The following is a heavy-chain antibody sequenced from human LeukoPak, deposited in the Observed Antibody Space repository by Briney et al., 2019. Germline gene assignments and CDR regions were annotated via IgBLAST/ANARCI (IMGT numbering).Heavy chain of an antibody. V-gene: IGHV3-23*01. CDR2: ISGSGDST. D-gene: IGHD3-22*01. CDR1: GFTFSSYA. CDR3: ARVAYYYDSSGYSRAFDI. Sequence: GGSLRLSCAASGFTFSSYAMSWVRQAPGKGLEWVSAISGSGDSTYYGDSVKGWFTISRDNAKNSLYLQMNSLRAEDTALYYCARVAYYYDSSGYSRAFDIWGQGTMVTVSS. J-gene: IGHJ3*02.